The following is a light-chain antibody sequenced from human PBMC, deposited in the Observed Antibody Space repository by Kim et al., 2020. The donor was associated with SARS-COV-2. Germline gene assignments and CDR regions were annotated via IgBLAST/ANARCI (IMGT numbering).Light chain of an antibody. Sequence: SVPPEQTARNTCSGDVLAKKYARWFQQKPGQAPVLVIYKDTERPSGIPERFSGSSSGTTVTLTISGAQVEDEADYYCYSAADNNRVFGGGTQLTVL. CDR2: KDT. J-gene: IGLJ2*01. CDR1: VLAKKY. CDR3: YSAADNNRV. V-gene: IGLV3-27*01.